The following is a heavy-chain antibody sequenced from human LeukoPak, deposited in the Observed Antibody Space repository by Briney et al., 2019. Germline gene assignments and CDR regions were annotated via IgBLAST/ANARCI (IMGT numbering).Heavy chain of an antibody. CDR3: ARSAVAGTKGFDY. CDR2: IIPILGIA. V-gene: IGHV1-69*04. J-gene: IGHJ4*02. CDR1: GSTFSTYA. Sequence: ASVKVSCKASGSTFSTYAVSWVRQAPGQGLEWMGRIIPILGIANYAQKFQGRVTITADKSTSTAYMELSSLRSEDTAVYYCARSAVAGTKGFDYWGQGTLVTVSS. D-gene: IGHD6-19*01.